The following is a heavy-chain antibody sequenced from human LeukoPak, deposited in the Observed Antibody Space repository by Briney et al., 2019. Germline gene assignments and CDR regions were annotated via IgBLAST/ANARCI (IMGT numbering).Heavy chain of an antibody. D-gene: IGHD2-21*01. CDR1: GFAFSDAW. CDR2: IKGKADGGTT. J-gene: IGHJ4*02. CDR3: ARAAGLWGSASYYFDY. V-gene: IGHV3-15*01. Sequence: PGRSLRLSCAASGFAFSDAWMSWVRQAPGKGLEWVARIKGKADGGTTDHAVPVKGRFTISRDDSRSTLYLQMNSLKTEDTAVYYCARAAGLWGSASYYFDYWGQGTLVTVSS.